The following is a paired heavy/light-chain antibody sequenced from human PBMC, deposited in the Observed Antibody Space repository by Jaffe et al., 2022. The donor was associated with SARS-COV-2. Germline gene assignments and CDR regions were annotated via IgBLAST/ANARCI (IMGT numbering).Light chain of an antibody. CDR3: QSYDSSLRKV. CDR2: GNS. Sequence: QSVLTQPPSVSGAPGQRVTISCTGSSSNIGAGYDVHWYQQLPGTAPKLLIYGNSNRPSGVPDRFSGSKSGTSASLAISGLQAEDEADYYCQSYDSSLRKVFGGGTKLTVL. CDR1: SSNIGAGYD. J-gene: IGLJ3*02. V-gene: IGLV1-40*01.
Heavy chain of an antibody. CDR3: ARDSHDYCSSTSCYEAGAAFDY. CDR2: INPSGGST. V-gene: IGHV1-46*04. Sequence: QVQLVQSGAEVKKPGASVKVSCKASGYTFTSYYMHWVRQAPGQGLEWMGIINPSGGSTSYAQKLQGRVTMTRDTSTSTVYMELSSLRSEDTAVYYCARDSHDYCSSTSCYEAGAAFDYWGQGTLVTVSS. D-gene: IGHD2-2*01. J-gene: IGHJ4*02. CDR1: GYTFTSYY.